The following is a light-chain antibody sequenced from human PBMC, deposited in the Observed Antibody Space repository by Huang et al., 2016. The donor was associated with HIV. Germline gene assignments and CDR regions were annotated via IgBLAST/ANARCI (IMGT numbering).Light chain of an antibody. CDR1: QSVTNDY. CDR2: GAS. Sequence: DTVLTQSPGTLSLSPGERATLSCRASQSVTNDYLAWYQHKSGQAPRLLIYGASNRATDIPDRFSGSGSETHFTLTISGLDPEDSAVYYCLQYGSSPRTFGQGTKMEI. CDR3: LQYGSSPRT. J-gene: IGKJ1*01. V-gene: IGKV3-20*01.